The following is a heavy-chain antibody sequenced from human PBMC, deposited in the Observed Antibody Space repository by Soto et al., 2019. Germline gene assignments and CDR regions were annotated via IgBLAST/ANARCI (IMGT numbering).Heavy chain of an antibody. V-gene: IGHV3-30*18. CDR3: AKVRADYYYGSGPFDY. Sequence: QVQLVESGGGVVQAGRSLRLSCAASGFTFSSYGMHWVRQAPGKGLEWVALISSDGSNKYYADSVKGRFTISRDNSKNTLYLQMNPLRAEDTAVYYCAKVRADYYYGSGPFDYWGQGTLVTVSS. CDR2: ISSDGSNK. D-gene: IGHD3-10*01. J-gene: IGHJ4*02. CDR1: GFTFSSYG.